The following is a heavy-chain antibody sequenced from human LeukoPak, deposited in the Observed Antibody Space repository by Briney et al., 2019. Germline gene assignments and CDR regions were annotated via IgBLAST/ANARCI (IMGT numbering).Heavy chain of an antibody. V-gene: IGHV1-2*02. CDR1: GYTFTGYH. CDR3: ATGDSSGWKYYFDY. CDR2: INPNSGGT. Sequence: EASVKVSCKASGYTFTGYHMHWVRQAPGQGLEWMGWINPNSGGTNYAQKFQGRVTMTRNTSISTAYMELSSLRSEDTAVYYCATGDSSGWKYYFDYWGQGTLVTVSS. D-gene: IGHD6-19*01. J-gene: IGHJ4*02.